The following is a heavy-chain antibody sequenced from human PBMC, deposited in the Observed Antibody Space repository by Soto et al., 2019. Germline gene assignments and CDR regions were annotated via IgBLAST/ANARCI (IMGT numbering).Heavy chain of an antibody. J-gene: IGHJ5*02. Sequence: ASVKVSCQASGYTFTSYGISWVRQAPGQGLEWMGWISAYNGNTNYAQKLQGRVTMTTDTSTSTAYMELRSLRSDDTAVYYCAREVVVVPAAIGNWFDPWGQGTLVTVSS. CDR2: ISAYNGNT. CDR1: GYTFTSYG. D-gene: IGHD2-2*01. V-gene: IGHV1-18*01. CDR3: AREVVVVPAAIGNWFDP.